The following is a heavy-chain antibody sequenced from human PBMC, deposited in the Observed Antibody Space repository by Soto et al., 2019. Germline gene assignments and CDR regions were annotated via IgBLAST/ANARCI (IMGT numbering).Heavy chain of an antibody. V-gene: IGHV4-34*01. CDR3: ARGQLYVFWSGYRGDRWFDP. CDR1: GGSFSGYY. J-gene: IGHJ5*02. CDR2: INHSGST. D-gene: IGHD3-3*01. Sequence: QVQLQQWGAGLLKPSETLSLTCAVYGGSFSGYYWSWIRQPPGKGLEWIGEINHSGSTNYNPALKTRVTIPVDTSKNQFSLKLSSVTAADTAVYYCARGQLYVFWSGYRGDRWFDPWGQGTLVTVSS.